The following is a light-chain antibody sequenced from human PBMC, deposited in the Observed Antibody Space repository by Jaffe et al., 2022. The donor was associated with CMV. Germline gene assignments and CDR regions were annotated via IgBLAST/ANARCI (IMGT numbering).Light chain of an antibody. V-gene: IGLV2-14*03. CDR3: SSYRYSDTQV. J-gene: IGLJ2*01. CDR2: NVS. CDR1: KNDIGGYNY. Sequence: QSALTQPASVSGSPGQSITIPCSGTKNDIGGYNYVSWYQQNPGKAPKLLIFNVSNRPSGVSDRFSGSKSGNTASLTISGLQAEDEADYYCSSYRYSDTQVFGGGTKLTVL.